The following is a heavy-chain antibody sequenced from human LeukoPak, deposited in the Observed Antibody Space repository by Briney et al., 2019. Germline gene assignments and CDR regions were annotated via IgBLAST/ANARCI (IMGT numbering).Heavy chain of an antibody. CDR2: INSDGYSI. Sequence: GGSLRLSCAASGFTFSHYGMHWVRQAPGKGLVWLSRINSDGYSISYADSVKGRFTISRDNAKNTLYLQMNTLRAEDTAMYYCARAIAVAGTDYWGQGTLVTVSS. J-gene: IGHJ4*02. D-gene: IGHD6-19*01. V-gene: IGHV3-74*01. CDR1: GFTFSHYG. CDR3: ARAIAVAGTDY.